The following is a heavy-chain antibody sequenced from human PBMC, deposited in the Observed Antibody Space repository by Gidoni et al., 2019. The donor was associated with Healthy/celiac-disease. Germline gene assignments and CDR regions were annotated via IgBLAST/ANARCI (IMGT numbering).Heavy chain of an antibody. D-gene: IGHD7-27*01. CDR2: ISSSGSTI. Sequence: EVQLEESGGGLVQPGGSLRLSCAASGFTFGSYEMTWVRQAPGKGLVSVSYISSSGSTIYYADSVTCRFTISRDNSKNSLYLPINSLSAEYTAVDYCASVPFDSDWGGLDYWGQGTLVTVSS. CDR1: GFTFGSYE. J-gene: IGHJ4*02. V-gene: IGHV3-48*03. CDR3: ASVPFDSDWGGLDY.